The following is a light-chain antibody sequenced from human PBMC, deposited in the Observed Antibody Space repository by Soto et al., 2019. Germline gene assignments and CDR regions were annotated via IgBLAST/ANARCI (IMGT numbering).Light chain of an antibody. J-gene: IGKJ1*01. Sequence: DIVMTQSPDSLAVSLGERATINCKSSQSDLHSSNDKNFLTWYQQKPGQPPKLLIYWASTRESGVPDRFSGSGSGTDFTLTISSLQAEDVAVYYCHQYYSAPWTFGQGTKVELK. CDR1: QSDLHSSNDKNF. V-gene: IGKV4-1*01. CDR2: WAS. CDR3: HQYYSAPWT.